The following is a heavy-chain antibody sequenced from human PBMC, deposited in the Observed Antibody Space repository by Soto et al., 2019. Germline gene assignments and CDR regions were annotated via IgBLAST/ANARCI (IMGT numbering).Heavy chain of an antibody. CDR2: ISGGGGST. CDR3: AKGFIVVVTVIRPDDAFDA. D-gene: IGHD2-21*02. V-gene: IGHV3-23*01. Sequence: GGSLRLSCAASGFTFGNYGMNWVRQAPGKGLEWVSGISGGGGSTYYAGSVKGRFTISRDPSKNTIFLEMNSLRAEDTAVYYCAKGFIVVVTVIRPDDAFDAWGQGTLVTVSS. CDR1: GFTFGNYG. J-gene: IGHJ5*01.